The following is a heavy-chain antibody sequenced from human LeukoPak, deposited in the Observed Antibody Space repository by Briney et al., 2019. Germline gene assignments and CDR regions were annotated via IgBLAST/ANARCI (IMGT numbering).Heavy chain of an antibody. CDR2: IIPIFGTA. CDR3: ALTQSGYYFDY. D-gene: IGHD3-10*01. J-gene: IGHJ4*02. Sequence: ASVKVSCKASGGTFSSYAISWVRQAPGQGLEWMGGIIPIFGTANYAQKFQGRVTITADESTCTAYMELSSLRSEDTAVYYCALTQSGYYFDYWGQGTLVTVSS. CDR1: GGTFSSYA. V-gene: IGHV1-69*01.